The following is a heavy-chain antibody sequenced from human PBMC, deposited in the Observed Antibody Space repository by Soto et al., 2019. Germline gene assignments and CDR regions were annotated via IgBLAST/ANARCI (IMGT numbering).Heavy chain of an antibody. CDR3: ARLGGYYQGFDN. Sequence: XXTLSLTCTVARGYIKNSYWSWIRQPPGKRLQWVGYXYYTGXSNYNPSLKSRXTTSVESSXKQFSLKMDSVTAAATDVYYCARLGGYYQGFDNWGQGTLVTVYS. D-gene: IGHD3-3*01. CDR1: RGYIKNSY. V-gene: IGHV4-59*08. CDR2: XYYTGXS. J-gene: IGHJ4*02.